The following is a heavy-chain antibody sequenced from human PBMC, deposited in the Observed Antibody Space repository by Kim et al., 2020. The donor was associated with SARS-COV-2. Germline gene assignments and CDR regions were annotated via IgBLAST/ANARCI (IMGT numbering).Heavy chain of an antibody. Sequence: GGSLRLSCAASGFTFSSYALHWVRQAPGKGLEWVAVISYDGSDKYYADSVKGRFTISRDNSNNTLHVQMNSLRPEDTAVYYCAREGPQQVADHWGQGTLV. D-gene: IGHD6-13*01. CDR2: ISYDGSDK. V-gene: IGHV3-30*04. CDR1: GFTFSSYA. CDR3: AREGPQQVADH. J-gene: IGHJ4*02.